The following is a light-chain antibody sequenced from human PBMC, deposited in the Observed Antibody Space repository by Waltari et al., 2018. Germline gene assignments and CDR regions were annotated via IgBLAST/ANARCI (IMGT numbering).Light chain of an antibody. CDR2: KDT. J-gene: IGLJ2*01. CDR3: QAWDSRSVV. Sequence: SYELTQPPSVSVSPGQTASITCSGDKLGDKFASWYQQKPGQSPVLVIYKDTERPSGIPERFSGSNSGNTATLTISGTQAMDEADYHCQAWDSRSVVFGGGTKLTVL. CDR1: KLGDKF. V-gene: IGLV3-1*01.